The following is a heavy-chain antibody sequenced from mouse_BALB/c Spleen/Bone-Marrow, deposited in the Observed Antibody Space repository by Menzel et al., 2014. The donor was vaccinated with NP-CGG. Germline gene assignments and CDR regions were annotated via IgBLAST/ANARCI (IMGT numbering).Heavy chain of an antibody. D-gene: IGHD1-1*01. CDR1: GFNIKDTY. J-gene: IGHJ2*01. CDR3: AYGSSCDYFDY. V-gene: IGHV14-3*02. CDR2: IDPANGNT. Sequence: VQLQQSGAELVKPGASVKLSCTASGFNIKDTYMHWVKQRPEQGLEWIGRIDPANGNTKYDPKFQGKATITADTSSNTAYLQLSSLTSEDTAVCYCAYGSSCDYFDYWSQGTTLTVSS.